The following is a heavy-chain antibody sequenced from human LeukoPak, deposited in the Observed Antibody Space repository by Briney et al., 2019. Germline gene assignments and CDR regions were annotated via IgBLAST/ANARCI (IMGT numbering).Heavy chain of an antibody. J-gene: IGHJ4*02. CDR2: IKKDGSAK. V-gene: IGHV3-7*01. CDR1: GFTFSSYW. D-gene: IGHD2-21*02. CDR3: AKYGGDSGVAFDY. Sequence: GGSLRLSCVASGFTFSSYWMSWVRQAPGKGLEYMGNIKKDGSAKYYVDSVRDRFTISRDNANNSLYLQMNSLRAEDTAVYYCAKYGGDSGVAFDYWGQGTLVTVSS.